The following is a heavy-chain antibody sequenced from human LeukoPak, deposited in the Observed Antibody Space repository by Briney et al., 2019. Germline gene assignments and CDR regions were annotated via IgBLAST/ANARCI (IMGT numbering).Heavy chain of an antibody. Sequence: GGSLRLSCAASGFTVSSNYMSWVRQAPGKGLEWVSVIYSGGSTYYADSVKGRFTISRDNSKNKLYLQINSLRAEDTAVYYCARGGELTYSSGFDYWGLGTLVTVSS. V-gene: IGHV3-66*01. J-gene: IGHJ4*02. D-gene: IGHD6-19*01. CDR1: GFTVSSNY. CDR2: IYSGGST. CDR3: ARGGELTYSSGFDY.